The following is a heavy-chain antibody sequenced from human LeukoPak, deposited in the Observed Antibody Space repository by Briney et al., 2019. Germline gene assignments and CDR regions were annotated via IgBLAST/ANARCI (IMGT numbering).Heavy chain of an antibody. V-gene: IGHV4-59*01. CDR1: GGSISGYY. Sequence: SETLSLTCTVSGGSISGYYWSWIRQPPGKGLEWIGCVYYSGSSNYNPSLKSRVTISVDTSKNQFSLKLTSVTAADTAVYYCARDVKSKIAVSVLHAIDIWGQGTMVTVSS. CDR2: VYYSGSS. J-gene: IGHJ3*02. CDR3: ARDVKSKIAVSVLHAIDI. D-gene: IGHD6-19*01.